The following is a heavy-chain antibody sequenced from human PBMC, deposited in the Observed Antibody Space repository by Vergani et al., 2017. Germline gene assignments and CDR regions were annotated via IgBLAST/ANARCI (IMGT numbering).Heavy chain of an antibody. D-gene: IGHD1-14*01. CDR1: GFTFNQYG. Sequence: QVQLVESGGGVVQPGRPLRLSCAASGFTFNQYGMHWVRQAPGKGLEGVAVTWYDGNNKQYADSVKGRFTISRDNSKSTMYLQMNSLRDEDTGVYYCARDLRLLYNRFDPWGQGTLVTVSS. CDR2: TWYDGNNK. J-gene: IGHJ5*02. V-gene: IGHV3-33*01. CDR3: ARDLRLLYNRFDP.